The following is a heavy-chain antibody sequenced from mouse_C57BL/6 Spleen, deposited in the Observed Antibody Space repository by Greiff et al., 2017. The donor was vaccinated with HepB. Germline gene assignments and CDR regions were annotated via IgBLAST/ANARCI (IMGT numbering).Heavy chain of an antibody. D-gene: IGHD2-1*01. Sequence: QVQLKQPGAELVKPGASVKLSCKASGYTFTSYWMQWVKQRPGQGLEWIGEIDPSDSYTTYDQKFKGKAALTVDTSSSTAYMQLSSLTSEDSAVYYWARFDGNYSYWYFDVWGTGTTVTGSS. CDR2: IDPSDSYT. J-gene: IGHJ1*03. CDR3: ARFDGNYSYWYFDV. CDR1: GYTFTSYW. V-gene: IGHV1-50*01.